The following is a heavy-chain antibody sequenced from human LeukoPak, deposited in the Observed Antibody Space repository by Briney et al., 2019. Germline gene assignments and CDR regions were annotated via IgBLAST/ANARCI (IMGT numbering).Heavy chain of an antibody. CDR1: GFIFNDYA. Sequence: GGSLRLSCEASGFIFNDYAMHWVRQVPGKGLEWISLITWNGGHTYYVDSVKGRFTISRDNIKNSLYIQMNSLRPEDTALYYCAKDRSYNSYFDYWGQGTLVTV. D-gene: IGHD5-24*01. V-gene: IGHV3-43D*04. CDR3: AKDRSYNSYFDY. CDR2: ITWNGGHT. J-gene: IGHJ4*02.